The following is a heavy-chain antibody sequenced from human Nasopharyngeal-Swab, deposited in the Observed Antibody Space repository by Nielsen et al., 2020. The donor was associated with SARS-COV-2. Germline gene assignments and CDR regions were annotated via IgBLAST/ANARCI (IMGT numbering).Heavy chain of an antibody. CDR3: ARGGVYYYCMDV. CDR2: TYYRSKWKS. J-gene: IGHJ6*02. D-gene: IGHD6-25*01. Sequence: SQTLSLTCVISGDSVSNNGATWNWIRQSPSRGLEWLGRTYYRSKWKSDYAVSVTSRLTINPDTSKNQFSLQLSSVTPEDTAIYYCARGGVYYYCMDVWGQGTTVTVSS. V-gene: IGHV6-1*01. CDR1: GDSVSNNGAT.